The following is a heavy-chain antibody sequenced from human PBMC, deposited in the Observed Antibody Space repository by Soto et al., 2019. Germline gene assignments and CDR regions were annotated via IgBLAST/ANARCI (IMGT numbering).Heavy chain of an antibody. Sequence: QVQLVQSGAEVKKPGSSVKVSCKASGGTFSSYAISWVRQAHGQGLEWMGEIIPIFGTANYAQKFQGRVTITADESTSTAYMELSSLRSEDTAVYYCARDRGPSSGCYPYWFDPWGQGTLVTVSS. D-gene: IGHD3-22*01. CDR3: ARDRGPSSGCYPYWFDP. V-gene: IGHV1-69*12. CDR2: IIPIFGTA. CDR1: GGTFSSYA. J-gene: IGHJ5*02.